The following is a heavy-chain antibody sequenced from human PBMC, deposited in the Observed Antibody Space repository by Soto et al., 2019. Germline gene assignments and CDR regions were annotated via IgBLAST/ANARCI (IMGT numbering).Heavy chain of an antibody. V-gene: IGHV3-15*07. CDR1: GLTFSDAW. Sequence: EVQLVESGGGLVKPGGSLRLSCVVSGLTFSDAWMNWVRQAPGKGLEWVGRIKSKGGGGTSDYGAPVKGRFTISRDESRNTLYLQMNSLKTEDTGLYYCTHSANYWGNFHRWGQGTLVTVSP. CDR3: THSANYWGNFHR. D-gene: IGHD3-16*01. CDR2: IKSKGGGGTS. J-gene: IGHJ4*02.